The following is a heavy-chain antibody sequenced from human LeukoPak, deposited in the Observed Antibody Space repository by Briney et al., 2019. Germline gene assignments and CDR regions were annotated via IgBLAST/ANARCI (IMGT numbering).Heavy chain of an antibody. V-gene: IGHV4-59*01. CDR1: GGSINSYY. CDR2: IYYSGST. J-gene: IGHJ5*02. CDR3: AGVPNSSSWYGYWFDP. D-gene: IGHD6-13*01. Sequence: SETLSLTCTVSGGSINSYYWSWIRQPPGKGLEWIGYIYYSGSTNYNPSLKSRVTISVDTSKNQFSLKLSSVTAADTAVYYCAGVPNSSSWYGYWFDPWGQGTLVTVSS.